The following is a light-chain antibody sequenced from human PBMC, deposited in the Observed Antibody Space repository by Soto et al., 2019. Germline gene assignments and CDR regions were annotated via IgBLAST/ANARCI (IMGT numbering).Light chain of an antibody. V-gene: IGLV2-14*01. CDR1: SSDIGGYNY. CDR2: EVI. CDR3: ASYSTTSIHSV. Sequence: QSVLTQPASVSGSPGQSITISCTGTSSDIGGYNYVSWYQQHPGKAPKLMVYEVINRPSGVSHRFSGARSGNTASLTISGLQAEDESVYYCASYSTTSIHSVFGTGTKVTVL. J-gene: IGLJ1*01.